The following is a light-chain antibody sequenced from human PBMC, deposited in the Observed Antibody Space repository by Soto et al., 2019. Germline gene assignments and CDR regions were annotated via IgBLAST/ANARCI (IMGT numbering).Light chain of an antibody. CDR3: QQYINWPRT. CDR2: GAS. J-gene: IGKJ1*01. V-gene: IGKV3-15*01. CDR1: QSVSSN. Sequence: EIVMTQSPATLSVSPGERATLSCRASQSVSSNLAWYQQNRGQAPRLLIYGASTRATGVPARFSGSGSGTEFTLTISSLQSEDFAAYYCQQYINWPRTFGQGSKVELK.